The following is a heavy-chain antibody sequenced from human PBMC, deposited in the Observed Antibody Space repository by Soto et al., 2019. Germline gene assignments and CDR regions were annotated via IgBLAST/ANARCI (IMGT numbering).Heavy chain of an antibody. CDR3: ARAEYWLGEYTYY. J-gene: IGHJ4*02. V-gene: IGHV3-48*01. CDR2: ISSSSSTI. D-gene: IGHD3-10*01. Sequence: EVQLVESGGGLVQPGGSLRLSCAASGFTFSSYSMNWVRQAPGKGLEWVSYISSSSSTIYYADSVKGGFTIARDNAKNSLYLQMNGLSAEDKAVYYCARAEYWLGEYTYYWGQGTLVTVSS. CDR1: GFTFSSYS.